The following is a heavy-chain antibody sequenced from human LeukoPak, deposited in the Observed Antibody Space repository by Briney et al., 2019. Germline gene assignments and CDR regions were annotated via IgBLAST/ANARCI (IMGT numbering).Heavy chain of an antibody. V-gene: IGHV1-8*03. CDR1: GYTFTSYD. CDR2: MNPNSGNT. CDR3: ARGRSCSSTSCYLLNYYYYYYMDV. Sequence: ASVKVSCKASGYTFTSYDINWVRQATGQGLEWMGWMNPNSGNTGYAQKFQGRVTITRNTSISTAYMELSSLRSEDTAVYYCARGRSCSSTSCYLLNYYYYYYMDVWGKGTTVTVSS. J-gene: IGHJ6*03. D-gene: IGHD2-2*01.